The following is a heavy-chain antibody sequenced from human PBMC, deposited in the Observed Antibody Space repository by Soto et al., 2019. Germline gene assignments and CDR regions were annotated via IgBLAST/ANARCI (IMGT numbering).Heavy chain of an antibody. D-gene: IGHD3-16*01. CDR3: ARAWGHLYFDY. V-gene: IGHV4-61*01. J-gene: IGHJ4*02. CDR1: GGSVSSTSYY. CDR2: IHYSGST. Sequence: SETLSLTYTVSGGSVSSTSYYWTWIRQPPGKGLEWVGYIHYSGSTSYNPSLQSRVTISVDTSKNHFSLELTSVTAADTAVYYCARAWGHLYFDYWGQGALVTVS.